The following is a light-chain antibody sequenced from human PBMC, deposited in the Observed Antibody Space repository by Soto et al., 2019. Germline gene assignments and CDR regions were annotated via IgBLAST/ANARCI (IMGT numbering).Light chain of an antibody. CDR3: QQHGSSPRT. CDR1: QSVSSNY. Sequence: DIVLTKSPGTLSLSPGERATLSCRASQSVSSNYLAWYQLKPGQAPRLLIYGASSRATGIPDRFSGSGSGTDFTLTITGLQPEDFAVYYCQQHGSSPRTFGQGTQVDI. V-gene: IGKV3-20*01. J-gene: IGKJ1*01. CDR2: GAS.